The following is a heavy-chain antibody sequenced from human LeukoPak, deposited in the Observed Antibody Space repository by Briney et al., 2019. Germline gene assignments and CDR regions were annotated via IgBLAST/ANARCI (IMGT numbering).Heavy chain of an antibody. J-gene: IGHJ5*01. CDR3: SRGAGWFDS. V-gene: IGHV4-30-2*01. CDR1: GGSISSGGYS. Sequence: PSQTLSLTCAVSGGSISSGGYSWSWIRQPPGKGLEWIGYIYNSGSANYNPSLKSRLSILLDRSNNQFSLKLTSVTAADTAVYYCSRGAGWFDSWGQGTLVTVSS. CDR2: IYNSGSA.